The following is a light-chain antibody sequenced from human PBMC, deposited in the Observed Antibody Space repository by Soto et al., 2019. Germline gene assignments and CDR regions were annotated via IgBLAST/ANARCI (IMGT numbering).Light chain of an antibody. CDR3: QQYNNWPHT. CDR1: QSVSSN. J-gene: IGKJ2*01. CDR2: GAS. Sequence: EIVMTQSPATLSVSPGERATLSCRASQSVSSNLAWYQQKPAQAPRLLIYGASTRATGIPARFSGSGSGTEFTLTISSLQSEDFAVYYCQQYNNWPHTFGQGPKLEIK. V-gene: IGKV3-15*01.